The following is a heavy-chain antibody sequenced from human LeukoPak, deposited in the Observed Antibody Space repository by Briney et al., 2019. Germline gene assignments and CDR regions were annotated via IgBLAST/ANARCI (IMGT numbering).Heavy chain of an antibody. V-gene: IGHV3-66*01. J-gene: IGHJ4*02. Sequence: GGSLTLSCAASGFSVSSKHMYWVRQAPGKGLELVSVIYSGGSTYYADSVKGRFTISRDNSKNTLYGQMNSLRAEDTAVYYCAGGYNGWSDYWGQGTLVTVSS. CDR1: GFSVSSKH. CDR2: IYSGGST. D-gene: IGHD1-26*01. CDR3: AGGYNGWSDY.